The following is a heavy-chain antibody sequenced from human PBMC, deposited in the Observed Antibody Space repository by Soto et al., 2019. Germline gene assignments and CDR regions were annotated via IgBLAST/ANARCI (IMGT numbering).Heavy chain of an antibody. D-gene: IGHD2-2*01. CDR2: IIPILGIA. CDR3: ARGIVVVPAAIHLYYYYGMDV. CDR1: GGTFSSYT. J-gene: IGHJ6*01. Sequence: QVQLVQSGAEVKKPGSSVKVSCKASGGTFSSYTISWVRQAPGQGLEWMGRIIPILGIANYAQKFQGRVTITADKSTSTAYMELSSLRSEDTAVYYCARGIVVVPAAIHLYYYYGMDVW. V-gene: IGHV1-69*02.